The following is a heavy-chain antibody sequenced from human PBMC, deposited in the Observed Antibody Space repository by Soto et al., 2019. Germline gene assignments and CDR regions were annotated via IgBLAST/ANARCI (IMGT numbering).Heavy chain of an antibody. J-gene: IGHJ4*02. Sequence: EVEVVESGGGLVQPGGSLRLSCTVSGFTVSSNSMTWVRQAPGIGLEWVSFIHRGGNTYYADSVQCRFTISRDNTEGTVYHHKNSLRAEDTAVYFLAGTTVARLEYWGQGGLVTVSS. CDR3: AGTTVARLEY. D-gene: IGHD4-17*01. CDR1: GFTVSSNS. V-gene: IGHV3-66*01. CDR2: IHRGGNT.